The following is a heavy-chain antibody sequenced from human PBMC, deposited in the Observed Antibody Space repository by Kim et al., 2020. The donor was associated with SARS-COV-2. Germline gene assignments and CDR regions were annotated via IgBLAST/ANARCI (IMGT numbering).Heavy chain of an antibody. CDR1: GFTFSTHA. V-gene: IGHV3-30*04. CDR2: ISYDSTNA. Sequence: GGSLRLSCAASGFTFSTHALQWVRQAPGKGLEWLTFISYDSTNAYYADSVKDRFTVSRDNFENTLYLQMNSLRPEDTAVYFCSRLVLTTYNWFDPWGQGTLVTVSS. CDR3: SRLVLTTYNWFDP. D-gene: IGHD2-8*02. J-gene: IGHJ5*02.